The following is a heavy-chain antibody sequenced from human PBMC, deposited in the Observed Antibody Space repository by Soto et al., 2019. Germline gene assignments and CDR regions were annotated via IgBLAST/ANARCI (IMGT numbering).Heavy chain of an antibody. Sequence: QVHLVQSGAEVKKPAASVKVSCKASGYTFTSYGITWVRQAPGQGLGWLGWISSHNGNTDYAQKLPGRVIVTRDTSTSTAYMELRSLISDDTAVYYCGRGRYGDYWGQGALVTVSS. CDR2: ISSHNGNT. CDR3: GRGRYGDY. CDR1: GYTFTSYG. J-gene: IGHJ4*02. V-gene: IGHV1-18*01. D-gene: IGHD1-1*01.